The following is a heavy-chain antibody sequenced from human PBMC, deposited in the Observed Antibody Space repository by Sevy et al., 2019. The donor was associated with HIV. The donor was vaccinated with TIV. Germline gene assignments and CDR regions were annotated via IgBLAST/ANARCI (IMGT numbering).Heavy chain of an antibody. CDR3: ARRNDFDI. J-gene: IGHJ3*02. V-gene: IGHV4-59*08. CDR1: GGSINSDH. Sequence: SETLSLTCTVSGGSINSDHWNWIRRPPGKGLEWIGSAYYTGGTNYNPSLKNRVTISVDRTKNQFSLKLTSVTAADTAVYYCARRNDFDIWGQGTMVTVSS. CDR2: AYYTGGT.